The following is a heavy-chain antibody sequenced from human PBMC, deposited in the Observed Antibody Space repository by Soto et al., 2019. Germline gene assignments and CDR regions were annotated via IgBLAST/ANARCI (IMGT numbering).Heavy chain of an antibody. CDR1: GFTFSSYN. V-gene: IGHV3-48*01. D-gene: IGHD6-13*01. CDR2: ISSSSSSI. Sequence: EVQLVESGGGLVQPGGSLRLSCAASGFTFSSYNMNWVRQAPGKGLEWVSYISSSSSSIYYADSVKGRFTISRDNAKNSLNLQMNSLRAEDTAVYYCAKYTYSSSLDYWGQGTLVTVSS. J-gene: IGHJ4*02. CDR3: AKYTYSSSLDY.